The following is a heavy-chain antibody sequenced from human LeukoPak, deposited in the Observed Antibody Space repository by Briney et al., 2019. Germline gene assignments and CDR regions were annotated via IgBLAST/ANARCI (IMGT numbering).Heavy chain of an antibody. CDR3: AKAKYYYYYYYMDV. V-gene: IGHV3-30*18. CDR2: ISYDGSNK. Sequence: GGSLRLSCAASGFTFGSYDMHWVRQAPGKGLEWVAVISYDGSNKYYADSVKGRFTISRDNSKNTLYLQMNSLRAEDTAVYYCAKAKYYYYYYYMDVWGKGTTVTVSS. CDR1: GFTFGSYD. J-gene: IGHJ6*03.